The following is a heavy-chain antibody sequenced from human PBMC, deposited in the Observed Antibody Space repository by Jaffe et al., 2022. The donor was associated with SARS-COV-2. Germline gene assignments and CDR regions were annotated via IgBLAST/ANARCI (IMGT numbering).Heavy chain of an antibody. CDR1: GFTFSSYA. J-gene: IGHJ4*02. Sequence: EVQLLESGGGLVQPGGSLRLSCAASGFTFSSYAMSWVRQAPGKGLEWVSAISGSGGSTYYADSVKGRFTISRDNSKNTLYLQMNSLRAEDTAVYYCAKEGAGGYQLLPWPGALRSVLDYWGQGTLVTVSS. D-gene: IGHD2-2*01. CDR2: ISGSGGST. CDR3: AKEGAGGYQLLPWPGALRSVLDY. V-gene: IGHV3-23*01.